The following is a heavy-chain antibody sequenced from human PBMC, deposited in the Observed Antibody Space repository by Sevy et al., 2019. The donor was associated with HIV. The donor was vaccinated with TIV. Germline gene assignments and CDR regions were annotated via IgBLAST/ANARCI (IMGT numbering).Heavy chain of an antibody. CDR3: ARANYAKGFDY. CDR2: IYYSGST. CDR1: GGSISSYY. V-gene: IGHV4-59*01. Sequence: SETLSLTCTVSGGSISSYYWSWIRQPPGKGLEWIGYIYYSGSTNYNPSLKSRVTISVDTSKNQFSLKLCSVTAADTAVYYCARANYAKGFDYWGQGTLVTVSS. J-gene: IGHJ4*02. D-gene: IGHD2-2*01.